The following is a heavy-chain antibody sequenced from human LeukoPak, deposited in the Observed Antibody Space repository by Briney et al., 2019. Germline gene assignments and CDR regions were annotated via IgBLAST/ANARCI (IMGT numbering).Heavy chain of an antibody. CDR1: GFTFSSYD. CDR2: IGTAGDT. CDR3: ARAHSSGWLLHYYYYMDV. D-gene: IGHD6-19*01. V-gene: IGHV3-13*01. J-gene: IGHJ6*03. Sequence: HPGGSLRLSCAASGFTFSSYDMHWVRQATGKGLEWVSAIGTAGDTYYPGSVKGRFTIPRENAKNSLYLQMNSLRAGDTAVYYCARAHSSGWLLHYYYYMDVWGKGTTVTVSS.